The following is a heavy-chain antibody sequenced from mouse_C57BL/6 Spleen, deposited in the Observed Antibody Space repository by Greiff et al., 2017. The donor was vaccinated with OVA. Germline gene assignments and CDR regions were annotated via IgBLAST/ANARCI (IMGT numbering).Heavy chain of an antibody. CDR1: GYSFTGYY. CDR2: INPSTGGT. V-gene: IGHV1-42*01. D-gene: IGHD1-1*01. Sequence: EVKLMESGPELVKPGASVKISCKASGYSFTGYYMNWVKQSPEKSLEWIGEINPSTGGTTYNQKFKAKATLTVDKSSSTAYMQLKSLTSEDSAVYYCARRGYGSSYDYWGQGTTLTVSS. J-gene: IGHJ2*01. CDR3: ARRGYGSSYDY.